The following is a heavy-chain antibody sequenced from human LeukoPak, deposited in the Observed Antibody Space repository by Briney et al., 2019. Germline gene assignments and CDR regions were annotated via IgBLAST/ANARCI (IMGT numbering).Heavy chain of an antibody. J-gene: IGHJ4*02. CDR2: INHSGST. D-gene: IGHD6-19*01. Sequence: KPSETLSLTCTVSGDSISTVNYYWDWIRQPPGKGLEWIGEINHSGSTNYNPSLKSRVTISVDTSKNQFSLKLSSVTAADTAVYYCARSGSIAVAGLFDYWGQGTLVTVSS. CDR1: GDSISTVNYY. CDR3: ARSGSIAVAGLFDY. V-gene: IGHV4-39*07.